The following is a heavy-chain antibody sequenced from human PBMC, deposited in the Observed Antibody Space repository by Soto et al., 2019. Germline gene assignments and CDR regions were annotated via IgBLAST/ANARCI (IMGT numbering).Heavy chain of an antibody. D-gene: IGHD3-10*01. CDR3: ARKFAPEFFDS. CDR1: GYTFSTYW. J-gene: IGHJ4*02. CDR2: IYPGDSDT. V-gene: IGHV5-51*01. Sequence: GESLKISCKGSGYTFSTYWIAWVRQMPGKGLEWMGIIYPGDSDTKYSPAFQGQVTISADKSINTAYLQWTSLEASDTAMYYCARKFAPEFFDSWGQGTLVTVS.